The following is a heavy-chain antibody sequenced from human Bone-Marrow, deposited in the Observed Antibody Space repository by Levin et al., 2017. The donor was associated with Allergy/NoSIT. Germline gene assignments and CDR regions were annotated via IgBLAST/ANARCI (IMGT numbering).Heavy chain of an antibody. J-gene: IGHJ6*02. CDR3: ARRTPRSITIFGVVTRLYYYYGMDV. Sequence: ASVKVSCKASGYTFTSYGISWVRQAPGQGLEWMGWISAYNGNTNYAQKLQGRVTMTTDTSTSTAYMELRSLRSDDTAVYYCARRTPRSITIFGVVTRLYYYYGMDVWGQGTTVTVSS. CDR1: GYTFTSYG. D-gene: IGHD3-3*01. CDR2: ISAYNGNT. V-gene: IGHV1-18*01.